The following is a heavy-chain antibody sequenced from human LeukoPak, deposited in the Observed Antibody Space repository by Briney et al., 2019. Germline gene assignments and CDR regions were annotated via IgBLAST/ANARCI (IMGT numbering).Heavy chain of an antibody. D-gene: IGHD2-2*01. V-gene: IGHV3-30-3*01. CDR3: ARQGADQLLFDY. CDR2: ISYDGSNK. J-gene: IGHJ4*02. Sequence: GRSLRLSCAASGFTFSSYAMHWVRQAPGKGLEWVAVISYDGSNKYYADSVKGRFTISRDNSKNTLYLQMNSLRAEDTAVYYCARQGADQLLFDYWGQGTLVTVSS. CDR1: GFTFSSYA.